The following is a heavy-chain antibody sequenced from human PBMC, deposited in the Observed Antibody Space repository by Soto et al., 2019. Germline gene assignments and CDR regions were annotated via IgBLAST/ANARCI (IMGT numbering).Heavy chain of an antibody. Sequence: QVQLVESGGGVVQPGRSLRLSCAASGFTFSSYGMHWVRQAPGKGLEWVAVIWYDGSNKYYADSVKGRFTISRDNSKNTLYLQMNSLRAEDTAVYYCARDPSYGSGSPFDYWGQGTLVTVSS. J-gene: IGHJ4*02. D-gene: IGHD3-10*01. CDR2: IWYDGSNK. CDR3: ARDPSYGSGSPFDY. V-gene: IGHV3-33*01. CDR1: GFTFSSYG.